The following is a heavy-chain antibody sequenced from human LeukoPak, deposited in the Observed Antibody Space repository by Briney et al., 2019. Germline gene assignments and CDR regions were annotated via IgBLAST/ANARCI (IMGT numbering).Heavy chain of an antibody. Sequence: GGSLRLSCVVSGFTFNSCWMNWVRQAPGKGLEWVAVIWYDGSNKYYADSVKGRFTISRDNSKNTLYLQMNSLRAEDTAVYYCARDAFRDYYDSSGPDYWGQGTLVTVSS. CDR3: ARDAFRDYYDSSGPDY. D-gene: IGHD3-22*01. CDR1: GFTFNSCW. CDR2: IWYDGSNK. J-gene: IGHJ4*02. V-gene: IGHV3-33*08.